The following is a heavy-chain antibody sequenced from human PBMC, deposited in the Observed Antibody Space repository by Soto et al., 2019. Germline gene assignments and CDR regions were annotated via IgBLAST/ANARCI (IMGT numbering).Heavy chain of an antibody. CDR1: GGSFSGYY. V-gene: IGHV4-34*01. CDR2: INHSGST. J-gene: IGHJ5*02. Sequence: SETLSLTCAVYGGSFSGYYWSWIRQPPGKGLERIGEINHSGSTNYNPSLKSRVTISVDTSKNQFSLKLSSVTAADTAVYYCARSSYRDCSGGSCYSGSSWFDPWGQGTLVTVSS. D-gene: IGHD2-15*01. CDR3: ARSSYRDCSGGSCYSGSSWFDP.